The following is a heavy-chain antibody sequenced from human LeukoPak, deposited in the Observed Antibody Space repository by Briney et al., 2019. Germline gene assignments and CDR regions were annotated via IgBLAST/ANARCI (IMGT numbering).Heavy chain of an antibody. Sequence: SETLSLTCTVSGDSISSNYWSWIRQPPGKGLEWIGYIYNSGSTKYNPSLKSRVTISVDTSKNLFSLKSTSVPAADTAVYYCATCRDEFGDYGFPSWGRGTLVTVSS. D-gene: IGHD4-17*01. CDR1: GDSISSNY. CDR3: ATCRDEFGDYGFPS. CDR2: IYNSGST. J-gene: IGHJ5*02. V-gene: IGHV4-59*01.